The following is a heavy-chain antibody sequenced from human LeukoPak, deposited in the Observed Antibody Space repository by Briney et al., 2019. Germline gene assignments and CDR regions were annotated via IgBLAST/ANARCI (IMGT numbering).Heavy chain of an antibody. CDR2: IRSSSSII. J-gene: IGHJ4*02. V-gene: IGHV3-48*01. CDR3: ASSTQISKYADY. Sequence: GGSLRLSCAASGFTFSTYSMNWVRQSPGKGLEWVSYIRSSSSIIHYADSVKGRFTISRDNAKSSLYLQMNSLRAEDTAVYYCASSTQISKYADYWGQGALVTVSS. CDR1: GFTFSTYS. D-gene: IGHD2-2*01.